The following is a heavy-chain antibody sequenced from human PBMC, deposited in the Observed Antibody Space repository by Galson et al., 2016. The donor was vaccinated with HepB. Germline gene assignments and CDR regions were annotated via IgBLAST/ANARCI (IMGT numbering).Heavy chain of an antibody. CDR1: DGSISSYY. Sequence: ETLSLTCTVSDGSISSYYWSWIRQSPGKGLECIGYIYKTGSTNYNPSLKSRVTVSVDTSKNQFSLKLRSVTSADTAVYYCARGVTGTPYFDFWGQGALVTVSS. CDR3: ARGVTGTPYFDF. CDR2: IYKTGST. J-gene: IGHJ4*02. D-gene: IGHD2-21*02. V-gene: IGHV4-59*01.